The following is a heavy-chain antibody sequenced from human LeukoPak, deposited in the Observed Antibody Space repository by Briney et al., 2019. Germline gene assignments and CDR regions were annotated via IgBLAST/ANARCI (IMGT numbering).Heavy chain of an antibody. CDR1: GFTFSSYS. D-gene: IGHD4-17*01. CDR3: ARDYGDDYYYFDY. J-gene: IGHJ4*02. Sequence: PGGSLRLSCAASGFTFSSYSMNWVRQAPGKGLEWVSSIGSSSSYIYYADSVKGRFTISRDNAKNSLYLQMNSLRAEDTAVYYCARDYGDDYYYFDYWGQGTLVTVSS. V-gene: IGHV3-21*01. CDR2: IGSSSSYI.